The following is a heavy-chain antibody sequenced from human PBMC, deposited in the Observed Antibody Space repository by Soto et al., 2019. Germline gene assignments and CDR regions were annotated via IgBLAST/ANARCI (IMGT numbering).Heavy chain of an antibody. CDR2: ITSSGTYI. CDR3: ARETTYCSGGSCYRGYYYGMDV. J-gene: IGHJ6*02. Sequence: LRLSCAASGFTFSSYTMNWVRQAPGKGLEWVSSITSSGTYIYYADSVKGRFTISRDNANNSLYLQVSSLRAEDTAVYYCARETTYCSGGSCYRGYYYGMDVWGQGTTVTVS. D-gene: IGHD2-15*01. CDR1: GFTFSSYT. V-gene: IGHV3-21*01.